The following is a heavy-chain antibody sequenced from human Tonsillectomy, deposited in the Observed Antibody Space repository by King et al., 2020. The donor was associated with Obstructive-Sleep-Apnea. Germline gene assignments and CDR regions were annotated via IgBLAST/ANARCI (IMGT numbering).Heavy chain of an antibody. CDR3: VGDMLFCNSTTCYFDAFDI. J-gene: IGHJ3*02. CDR2: IKQDGSEK. Sequence: VQLVESGGGLVQPGGSLRLSCAASGFTSSYYWMSWVRQAPGKGLEWVANIKQDGSEKNYVDSVKGRFTISRDNAKNSLYLQMDSLRADDTAVYYCVGDMLFCNSTTCYFDAFDIWGQGTMVTVSS. D-gene: IGHD2-2*01. V-gene: IGHV3-7*01. CDR1: GFTSSYYW.